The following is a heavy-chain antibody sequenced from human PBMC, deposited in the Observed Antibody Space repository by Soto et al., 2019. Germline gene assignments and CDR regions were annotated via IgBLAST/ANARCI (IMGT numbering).Heavy chain of an antibody. V-gene: IGHV3-33*01. J-gene: IGHJ4*02. Sequence: GGSLRLSCSASGFMFSNHGMHWVRQAPGKGLEWVAVIWSDGNNRYYADSVKGRFTISRDNSKNTVSLQMNSLRVEETAVYYCVRGDNWNDEASDYWGQGTLVTVSS. D-gene: IGHD1-1*01. CDR2: IWSDGNNR. CDR1: GFMFSNHG. CDR3: VRGDNWNDEASDY.